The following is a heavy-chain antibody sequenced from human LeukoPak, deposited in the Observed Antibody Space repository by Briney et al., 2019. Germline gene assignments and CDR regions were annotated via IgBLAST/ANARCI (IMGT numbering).Heavy chain of an antibody. CDR2: ISGSGGST. J-gene: IGHJ3*02. D-gene: IGHD2-2*03. V-gene: IGHV3-23*01. CDR3: ARNPDGYCSSTSCNDAFDI. Sequence: GGSLRLSCAASGFTFSSYAMSWVRQAPGKGLEWVSAISGSGGSTYYADSVKGRFTISRDNSKNTLYLQMNSLRAEDTAVYYCARNPDGYCSSTSCNDAFDIWGQGTMVTVSS. CDR1: GFTFSSYA.